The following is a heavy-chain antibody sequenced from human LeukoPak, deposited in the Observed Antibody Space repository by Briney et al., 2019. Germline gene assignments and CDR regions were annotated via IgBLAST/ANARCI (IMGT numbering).Heavy chain of an antibody. CDR2: IYTSGIT. CDR3: ARRSRDGQRSFDY. V-gene: IGHV4-61*02. CDR1: GGSISSGSYC. Sequence: SETLSLTCTVSGGSISSGSYCWSWIRQPAGKGLEWIVRIYTSGITNYKTSLKSRVTISVATSKNQFSLKLSSLNAAEAATYCCARRSRDGQRSFDYWRQGTLVTVPS. J-gene: IGHJ4*02. D-gene: IGHD5-24*01.